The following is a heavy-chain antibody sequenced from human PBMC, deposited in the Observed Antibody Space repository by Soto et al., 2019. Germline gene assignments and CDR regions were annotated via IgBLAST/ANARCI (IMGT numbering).Heavy chain of an antibody. V-gene: IGHV1-46*01. Sequence: VQDSFKASVCTFTSYYMHWVRQAPGQGLEWMGIINPSGGSTSYAQKFQGRVTMTRDTSTSTVYMELSSLRSEDTAVYYCARAKWLRYYYYYYGMDVWGQGTTVTVSS. CDR1: VCTFTSYY. CDR2: INPSGGST. J-gene: IGHJ6*02. CDR3: ARAKWLRYYYYYYGMDV. D-gene: IGHD5-12*01.